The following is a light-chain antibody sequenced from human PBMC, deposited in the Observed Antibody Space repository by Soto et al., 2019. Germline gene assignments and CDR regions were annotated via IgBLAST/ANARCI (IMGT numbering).Light chain of an antibody. V-gene: IGLV2-8*01. Sequence: QSALTQPPPASGSPGQSVTIACTGTSSDVGGYAYVSWYQQHPGKAPKVIIYEVSKRPSGVPDRFSASKSGNTASLTVSGLQAEDEADYYCCSYAGSNTFVFGTGTKVTVL. CDR3: CSYAGSNTFV. CDR2: EVS. J-gene: IGLJ1*01. CDR1: SSDVGGYAY.